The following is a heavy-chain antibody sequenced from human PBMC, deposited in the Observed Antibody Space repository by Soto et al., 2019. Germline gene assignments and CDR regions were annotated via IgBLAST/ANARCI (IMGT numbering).Heavy chain of an antibody. V-gene: IGHV4-4*02. CDR1: GDSITSSYW. D-gene: IGHD6-13*01. Sequence: PSETLSLTCAVSGDSITSSYWSWLRQPPGKGLEWIADIHHSGVTNYNPSLRSRVIISLDRSKNQFSLQFNSMSAADTAVYYCSRPEPFTAAGPYWGQGIQVTVSS. CDR3: SRPEPFTAAGPY. J-gene: IGHJ4*02. CDR2: IHHSGVT.